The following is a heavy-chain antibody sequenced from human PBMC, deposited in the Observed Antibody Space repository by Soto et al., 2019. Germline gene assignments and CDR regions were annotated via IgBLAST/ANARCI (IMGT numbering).Heavy chain of an antibody. J-gene: IGHJ5*02. CDR2: IKQDGSEK. Sequence: EVQLVESGGGLVQPGGSLRLSCAASGFTFSSYWMSWVRQAPGKGLEWVANIKQDGSEKYYVDSVKGRFTISRDNAKNSLYLQMNSLRAEDTAVYYCARVIVAVSHRWFDPWGQGTLVTVSS. CDR3: ARVIVAVSHRWFDP. CDR1: GFTFSSYW. V-gene: IGHV3-7*01. D-gene: IGHD3-22*01.